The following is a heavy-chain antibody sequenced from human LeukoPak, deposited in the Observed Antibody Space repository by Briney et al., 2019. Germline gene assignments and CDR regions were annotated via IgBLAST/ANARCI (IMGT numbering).Heavy chain of an antibody. CDR2: IIPIFGTA. J-gene: IGHJ6*02. V-gene: IGHV1-69*13. CDR1: GGTFSSYA. D-gene: IGHD2-2*01. Sequence: SVKVSCKASGGTFSSYAISWVRQAPGQGLEWMGGIIPIFGTANYAQKFQGRVTITADESTSTAYMELSSLRSEDTAVYYCAREGTHIVVVPAAIPPVSDYYYGMDVWGQGTTVTVSS. CDR3: AREGTHIVVVPAAIPPVSDYYYGMDV.